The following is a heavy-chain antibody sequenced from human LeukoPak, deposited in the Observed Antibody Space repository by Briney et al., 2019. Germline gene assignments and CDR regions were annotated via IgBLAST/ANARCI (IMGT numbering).Heavy chain of an antibody. D-gene: IGHD3-22*01. V-gene: IGHV3-23*01. CDR2: ISGGADST. CDR3: ARDEYYDTSGYYGYYFDF. J-gene: IGHJ4*01. CDR1: GFTFSRHA. Sequence: GGSLRLSCVMSGFTFSRHAMNWVRQAPGKGLEWVSAISGGADSTFYSDSVQGRFTISRDNYENTLYLQMNSLGAEDTAVYYCARDEYYDTSGYYGYYFDFWGHGTLVTVSS.